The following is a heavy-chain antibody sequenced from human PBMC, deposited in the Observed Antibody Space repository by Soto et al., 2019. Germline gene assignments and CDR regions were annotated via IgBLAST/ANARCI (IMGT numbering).Heavy chain of an antibody. CDR1: GYTFTNYD. CDR3: TRAQFEFGSYFGLDV. Sequence: QVHLVQSGAEVKQPGASVRVSCKASGYTFTNYDITWVRQATGQGLEWMGWMNPDSENTGSPQKFPGRGTMTVNTSINTAYMELTSLRSEDTAVYYCTRAQFEFGSYFGLDVWGQGTTVTVSS. D-gene: IGHD3-10*01. V-gene: IGHV1-8*01. CDR2: MNPDSENT. J-gene: IGHJ6*02.